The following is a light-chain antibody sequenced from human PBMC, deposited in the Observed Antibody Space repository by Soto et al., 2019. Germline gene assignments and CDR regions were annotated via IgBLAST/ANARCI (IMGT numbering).Light chain of an antibody. Sequence: QSALTQPPSVSGAPGQRVTISCTGSSSNIGAGYEVHWYRQVPGTAPELLMYGNTYRPTRAPDRFSGSKSGASVSLVITGLQAEDEADYHCKSYDSSLSGVVLGGGTK. V-gene: IGLV1-40*03. CDR3: KSYDSSLSGVV. CDR1: SSNIGAGYE. CDR2: GNT. J-gene: IGLJ3*02.